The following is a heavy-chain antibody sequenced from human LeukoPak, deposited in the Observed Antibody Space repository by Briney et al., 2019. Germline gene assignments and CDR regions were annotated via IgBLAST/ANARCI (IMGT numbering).Heavy chain of an antibody. V-gene: IGHV4-34*01. CDR2: INHSGST. J-gene: IGHJ6*02. CDR3: ARKSATVTGYGMDV. Sequence: PSETLSLTCAVYGGSFSGYYWSWIRQPPGKGLEWIGEINHSGSTNYNPSLKSRVTISVDTSKNQFSLKLSSVTAADTAVYYCARKSATVTGYGMDVWGQGPTVTVSS. CDR1: GGSFSGYY. D-gene: IGHD4-11*01.